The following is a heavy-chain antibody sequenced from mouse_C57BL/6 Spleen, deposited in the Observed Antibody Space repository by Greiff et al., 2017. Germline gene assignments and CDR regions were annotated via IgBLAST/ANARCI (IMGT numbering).Heavy chain of an antibody. D-gene: IGHD2-4*01. CDR1: GYSITSGYY. Sequence: EVQLVESGPGLVKPSQSLSLTCSVTGYSITSGYYWNWIRQFPGNKLEWMGYISYDGSNNYNPSLKNRISITRDTSKNQFFLKLNSVTTEDTATYYCVNDYDVAYWGQGTLVTVSA. CDR3: VNDYDVAY. V-gene: IGHV3-6*01. CDR2: ISYDGSN. J-gene: IGHJ3*01.